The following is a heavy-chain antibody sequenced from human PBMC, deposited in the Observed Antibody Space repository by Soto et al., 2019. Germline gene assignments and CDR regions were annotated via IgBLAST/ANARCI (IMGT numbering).Heavy chain of an antibody. CDR1: GGSLSGYY. Sequence: QVQLQQWGAGLLKPSETLSLNCAVTGGSLSGYYWSWIRQPPGKGLEWIGEVKDGGHTNYSPSLRGRVTIPSATSNNQFSLRLNSVTAADTGVYYCARGQEGVVATHWDQGSLVTVSS. CDR2: VKDGGHT. J-gene: IGHJ4*02. D-gene: IGHD5-12*01. V-gene: IGHV4-34*01. CDR3: ARGQEGVVATH.